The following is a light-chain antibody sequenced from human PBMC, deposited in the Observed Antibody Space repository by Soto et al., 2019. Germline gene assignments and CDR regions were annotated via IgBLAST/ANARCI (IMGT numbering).Light chain of an antibody. CDR3: QQYGGSSPRFT. J-gene: IGKJ2*01. V-gene: IGKV3-20*01. CDR2: HAS. CDR1: QSLSNTF. Sequence: EIVLTQSPGTLSLPPGDRATLSCRASQSLSNTFLAWYQQKPGQAPRRLIYHASSRATGIPDRFSGSGSGTDFTLTINKLEPEDFAVYYCQQYGGSSPRFTFGQGTKLEIK.